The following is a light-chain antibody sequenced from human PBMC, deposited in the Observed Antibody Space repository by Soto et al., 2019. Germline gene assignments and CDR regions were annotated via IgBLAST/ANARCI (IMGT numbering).Light chain of an antibody. Sequence: EILMTQSPAILSVSPGERATLSCRAAQGVTTNFAWYQQKSGQSPRLLIYDVSIRATGVPARFSGTGSETDFTLTISGLQSEDSAVYFCQQYNNWPFSFGQGTRLE. CDR2: DVS. J-gene: IGKJ5*01. CDR3: QQYNNWPFS. V-gene: IGKV3-15*01. CDR1: QGVTTN.